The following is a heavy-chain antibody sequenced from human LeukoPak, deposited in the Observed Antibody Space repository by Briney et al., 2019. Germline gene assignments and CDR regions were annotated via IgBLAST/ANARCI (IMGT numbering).Heavy chain of an antibody. CDR3: ARGGAAAGTKRVYYFDY. D-gene: IGHD6-13*01. CDR1: GGSFSGYY. J-gene: IGHJ4*02. Sequence: SETLSLTCAVYGGSFSGYYWSWIRQPPGKGLEWIGEINHSGSTNYNPSLKSRVTISVDTSKNQFSLQLSSVTAADTAVYYCARGGAAAGTKRVYYFDYWGQGTLVTVSS. CDR2: INHSGST. V-gene: IGHV4-34*01.